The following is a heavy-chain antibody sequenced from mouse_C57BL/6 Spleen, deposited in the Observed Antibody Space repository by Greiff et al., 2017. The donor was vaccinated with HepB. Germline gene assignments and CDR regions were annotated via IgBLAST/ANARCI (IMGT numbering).Heavy chain of an antibody. CDR3: AIPYYGSSYGYFDV. CDR2: IHPSDSDT. CDR1: GYTFTSYW. J-gene: IGHJ1*03. Sequence: QVQLQQPGAELVKPGASVKVSCKASGYTFTSYWMHWVKQRPGQGLEWIGRIHPSDSDTNYNQKFKGKATLTVDNSSSTAYMQLSSLTSEDSAVYYCAIPYYGSSYGYFDVWGTGTTVTVSS. D-gene: IGHD1-1*01. V-gene: IGHV1-74*01.